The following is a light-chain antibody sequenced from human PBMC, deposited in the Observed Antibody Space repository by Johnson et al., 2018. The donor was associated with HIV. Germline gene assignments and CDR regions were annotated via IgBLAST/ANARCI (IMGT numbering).Light chain of an antibody. J-gene: IGLJ1*01. Sequence: HSVLTQPPSVSAAPGQKVDISCSGSSSNIESDYVSWYQQLPGTAPKLLIYDNNKRPSGIPDRFFGSKSGPSATLDITGLQTGDDGDYYCGARDSSLNAYVFGTGTKVTVL. CDR2: DNN. V-gene: IGLV1-51*01. CDR1: SSNIESDY. CDR3: GARDSSLNAYV.